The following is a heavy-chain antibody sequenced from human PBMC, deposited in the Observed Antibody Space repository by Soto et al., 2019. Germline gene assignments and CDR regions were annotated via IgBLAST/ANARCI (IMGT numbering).Heavy chain of an antibody. Sequence: GGSLRLSCAASGFTFSSYGMHWVRQAPGKGLEWVAVISYDGSNKYYADSVKGRFTISRDNSKNTLYLQMNSLRAEDTAVYYCAKDRDRYFDYWGQGTLVTVSS. CDR1: GFTFSSYG. CDR3: AKDRDRYFDY. CDR2: ISYDGSNK. J-gene: IGHJ4*02. V-gene: IGHV3-30*18.